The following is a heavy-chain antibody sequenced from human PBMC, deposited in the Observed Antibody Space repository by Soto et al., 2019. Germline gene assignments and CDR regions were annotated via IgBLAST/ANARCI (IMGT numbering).Heavy chain of an antibody. CDR2: LRSKAYLRRT. J-gene: IGHJ6*02. V-gene: IGHV3-49*03. CDR1: GFTFGDYY. Sequence: PGGSLRLSCTTSGFTFGDYYMSLIRQAPGKGLECVCVLRSKAYLRRTHYAASVKGRFTISGDYSISVADLQMNSLKTEDTAVDYCTRGEANYGRTLLDVWGQ. D-gene: IGHD3-10*01. CDR3: TRGEANYGRTLLDV.